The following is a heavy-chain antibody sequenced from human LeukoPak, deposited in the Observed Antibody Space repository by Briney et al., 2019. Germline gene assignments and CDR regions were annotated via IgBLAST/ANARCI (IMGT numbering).Heavy chain of an antibody. CDR3: ARSTDVAPLDY. Sequence: PGGSLRLSCGDSGFSFSSFELNWVRQAPGKGLEWVSYISPSGTTIFYADSVKGRFTVSRDNAKKLLFLHMNSLRVEDTAIYYCARSTDVAPLDYWAREPWSPSPQ. V-gene: IGHV3-48*03. CDR2: ISPSGTTI. CDR1: GFSFSSFE. J-gene: IGHJ4*02. D-gene: IGHD2-21*01.